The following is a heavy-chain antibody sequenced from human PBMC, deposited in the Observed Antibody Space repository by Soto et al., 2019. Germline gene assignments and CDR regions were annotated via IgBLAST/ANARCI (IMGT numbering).Heavy chain of an antibody. V-gene: IGHV5-51*01. D-gene: IGHD6-13*01. CDR2: IYPCDSDT. J-gene: IGHJ3*02. CDR3: ARLQYSSPDAFDI. CDR1: GYSFTSYW. Sequence: GESLKISCKGSGYSFTSYWIGWVRQMPGKGLEWMGIIYPCDSDTRYSPSFQGQVTISADKSISTAYLQWSSLKASDTAMYYCARLQYSSPDAFDIWGQGTMVTVSS.